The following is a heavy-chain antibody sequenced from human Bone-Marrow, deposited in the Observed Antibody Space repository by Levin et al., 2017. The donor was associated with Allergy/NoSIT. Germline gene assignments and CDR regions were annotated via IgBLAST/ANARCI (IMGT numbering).Heavy chain of an antibody. Sequence: SCVASGVSLANFAMDWVRQAPGKGLEWVSSISHKGDTYYADSVKGRFTMSRDNARDTVFLQMNSLSADDTAVYYCAREPLGVSMVVERAWFDPWGQGTQVIVSS. V-gene: IGHV3-23*01. D-gene: IGHD2-15*01. CDR3: AREPLGVSMVVERAWFDP. CDR2: ISHKGDT. CDR1: GVSLANFA. J-gene: IGHJ5*02.